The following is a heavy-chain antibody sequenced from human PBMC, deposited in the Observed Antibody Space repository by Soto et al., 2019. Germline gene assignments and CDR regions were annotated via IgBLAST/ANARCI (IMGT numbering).Heavy chain of an antibody. CDR2: IYYSGET. V-gene: IGHV4-59*01. CDR3: ARDQGGEFLKGSGMDV. CDR1: GDSISRYY. Sequence: QVQLQESGPGLVKPSETLSLTCTVSGDSISRYYWSWIRLSPGKGLEWIGYIYYSGETNYNPSVKSRVTISVDRTKNQFSLKLSSVTAADTALYYCARDQGGEFLKGSGMDVWGQGTTVTVSS. D-gene: IGHD3-10*01. J-gene: IGHJ6*02.